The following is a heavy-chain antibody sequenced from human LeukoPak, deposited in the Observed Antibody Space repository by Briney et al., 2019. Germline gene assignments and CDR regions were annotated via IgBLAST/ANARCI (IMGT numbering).Heavy chain of an antibody. Sequence: SETLSLTCTVSGGSISSFYWSWVRQSAVKGLEWIGRVDTSGSTHYNPSLGGRVTMSLDTSKNQFSLNLRSVTVVDTAVYYCARGLGGASYYMDVWGKGTTVTVSS. CDR1: GGSISSFY. CDR2: VDTSGST. J-gene: IGHJ6*03. D-gene: IGHD3-16*01. V-gene: IGHV4-4*07. CDR3: ARGLGGASYYMDV.